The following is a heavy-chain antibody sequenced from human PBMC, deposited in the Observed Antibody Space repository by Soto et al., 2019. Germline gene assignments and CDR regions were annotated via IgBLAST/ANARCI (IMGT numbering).Heavy chain of an antibody. Sequence: GESLKISCKGSGYSFTNYWIGWVRQMPGKGLEWMGIIYPGDSDTRYSPSLQGQVTISVDKSIATAYLQWSSLKASDTAMYYCARTESGYSYGYADAWGQGTTVTVSS. CDR2: IYPGDSDT. D-gene: IGHD5-18*01. J-gene: IGHJ6*02. CDR3: ARTESGYSYGYADA. CDR1: GYSFTNYW. V-gene: IGHV5-51*01.